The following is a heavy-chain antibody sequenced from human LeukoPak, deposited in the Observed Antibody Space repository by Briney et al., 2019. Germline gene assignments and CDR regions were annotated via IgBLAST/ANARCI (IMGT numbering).Heavy chain of an antibody. CDR2: VDPEDGET. CDR1: GYTFTDYY. V-gene: IGHV1-69-2*01. Sequence: ASVKISCKVSGYTFTDYYMNWVQQAPGKGLEWMGLVDPEDGETIYAEKFQGRVTITADTSTDTAYMELSSLRSEDTAVYYCATDFHSGSYCNWYFYLWGRGNLLTVSS. J-gene: IGHJ2*01. CDR3: ATDFHSGSYCNWYFYL. D-gene: IGHD1-26*01.